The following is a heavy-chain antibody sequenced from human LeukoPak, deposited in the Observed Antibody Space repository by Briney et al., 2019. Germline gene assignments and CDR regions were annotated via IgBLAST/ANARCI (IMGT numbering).Heavy chain of an antibody. D-gene: IGHD1-20*01. V-gene: IGHV4-59*08. CDR3: ARHQGSNWISPIDF. CDR1: GGSMRSYY. J-gene: IGHJ4*02. Sequence: SETLSLTYTVSGGSMRSYYWSWIRQPPGKGLECIGCIYDSGSTNYNPSLKSRVTISIDTSKNQFSLKLSSVTATDTALYYCARHQGSNWISPIDFWCQGTLVTVSS. CDR2: IYDSGST.